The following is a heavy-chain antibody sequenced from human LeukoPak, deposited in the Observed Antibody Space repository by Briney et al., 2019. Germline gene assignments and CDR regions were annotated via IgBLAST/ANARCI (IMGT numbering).Heavy chain of an antibody. J-gene: IGHJ6*02. CDR1: GGSISSSNW. CDR2: IYLYGTA. D-gene: IGHD1-26*01. Sequence: SGTLSLTCAVSGGSISSSNWWSWVRQPPGKGLEWIGEIYLYGTANYNPSLKSRVTMSVDRSKNQFSLKLSSVTAADTAVYYCARQKWEQQGRDYYFYGLDVWGPGTTVIVSS. CDR3: ARQKWEQQGRDYYFYGLDV. V-gene: IGHV4-4*02.